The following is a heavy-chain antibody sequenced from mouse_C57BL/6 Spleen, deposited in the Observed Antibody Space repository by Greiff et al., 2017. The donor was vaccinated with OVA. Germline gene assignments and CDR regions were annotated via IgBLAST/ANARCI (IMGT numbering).Heavy chain of an antibody. CDR1: GYTFTGYG. J-gene: IGHJ2*01. CDR2: IDPFAGYT. Sequence: QVQLQQPGAGLVKPGASVKLSCKASGYTFTGYGMQWVKQRPGQGLEWIGDIDPFAGYTTSNQKFKGKATLTVDTSSSTAYMQLSSLTSEDSAVYYCARRGFDYWGQGTTLTVSS. V-gene: IGHV1-50*01. CDR3: ARRGFDY.